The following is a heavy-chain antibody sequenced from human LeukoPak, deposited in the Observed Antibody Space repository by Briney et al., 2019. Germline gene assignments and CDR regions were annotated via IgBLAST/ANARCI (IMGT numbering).Heavy chain of an antibody. J-gene: IGHJ4*02. V-gene: IGHV4-4*02. CDR1: GGSISSSNW. D-gene: IGHD3-10*01. CDR3: ARLRITMVRGVISYFDY. Sequence: PSETLSLTCAVSGGSISSSNWWSWVRQPPGKGLEWIGEIYHSGSTHYSPSLRSRVTISVDKSTNQFSLKLSSVTAADTAVYYCARLRITMVRGVISYFDYWGQGTLVTVSS. CDR2: IYHSGST.